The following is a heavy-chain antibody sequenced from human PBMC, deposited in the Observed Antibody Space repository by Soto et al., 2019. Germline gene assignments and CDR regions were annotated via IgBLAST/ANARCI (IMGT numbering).Heavy chain of an antibody. J-gene: IGHJ4*02. Sequence: PGGSLRLSCAASGFTVSSNYMSWVRQAPGKGLEWVSVIYSGGSTYYADSVKGRFTISRDNSESTLYLQINSLRAEDSAVYFCAKDRDYDTSGWYFDSWGPGTLVTVSS. V-gene: IGHV3-53*01. D-gene: IGHD3-22*01. CDR3: AKDRDYDTSGWYFDS. CDR1: GFTVSSNY. CDR2: IYSGGST.